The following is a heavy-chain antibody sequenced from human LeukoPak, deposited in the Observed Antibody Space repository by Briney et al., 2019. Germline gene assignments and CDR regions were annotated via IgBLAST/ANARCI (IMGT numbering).Heavy chain of an antibody. CDR1: GGSISSYY. D-gene: IGHD5-12*01. CDR2: IYTSGSV. CDR3: ARDWLRFEGDAFDI. J-gene: IGHJ3*02. V-gene: IGHV4-4*07. Sequence: SETLSVTCTVSGGSISSYYWNWIRQPAGKGLEWIGRIYTSGSVNYNTSLKSRVTMSVDTSKNQFSLKLSSVAAADTAVYYCARDWLRFEGDAFDIWGQGTMVTVSS.